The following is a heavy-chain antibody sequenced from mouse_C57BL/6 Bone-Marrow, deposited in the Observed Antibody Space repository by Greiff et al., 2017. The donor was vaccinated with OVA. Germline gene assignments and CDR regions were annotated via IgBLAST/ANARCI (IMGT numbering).Heavy chain of an antibody. CDR2: IYPRSGNT. J-gene: IGHJ2*01. D-gene: IGHD2-2*01. CDR1: GYTFTSYG. V-gene: IGHV1-81*01. CDR3: ARSYGYVFDY. Sequence: VQRVESGAELARPGASVKLSCKASGYTFTSYGISWVKQRPGQGLEWIGEIYPRSGNTYYNEKFKGKATLTADKSSSTAYMELRSLTSEDSAVYFCARSYGYVFDYWGQGTTLTVSS.